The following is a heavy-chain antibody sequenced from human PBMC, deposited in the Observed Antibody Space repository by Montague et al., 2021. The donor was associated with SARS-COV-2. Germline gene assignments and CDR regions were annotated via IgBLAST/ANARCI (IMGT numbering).Heavy chain of an antibody. Sequence: SETLSLTCTVSGGSISSYHWSWIRQPPGKGLEWIGYIYYSGSTNYNPSLKSRVTISVDTSKNQFSLKLSSVTAADTAVYYCARDKVAAGMDVWGQGTTVTVS. CDR1: GGSISSYH. CDR3: ARDKVAAGMDV. V-gene: IGHV4-59*01. D-gene: IGHD2-15*01. CDR2: IYYSGST. J-gene: IGHJ6*02.